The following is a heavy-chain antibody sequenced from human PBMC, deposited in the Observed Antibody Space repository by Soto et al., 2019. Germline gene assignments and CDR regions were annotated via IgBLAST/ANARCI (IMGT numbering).Heavy chain of an antibody. Sequence: QVQLVESGGGVVQPGRSLRLSCAASGFTFSSYGMHWVRQAPGKGLEWVAVISYDGSNKYYADSVKGRFTISRDNSKNTLYLQMNSLRPEDTAVFYCETTDYDYVWGSYRYGDFDYWGQGTLVTVSS. CDR1: GFTFSSYG. CDR3: ETTDYDYVWGSYRYGDFDY. V-gene: IGHV3-30*03. CDR2: ISYDGSNK. D-gene: IGHD3-16*02. J-gene: IGHJ4*02.